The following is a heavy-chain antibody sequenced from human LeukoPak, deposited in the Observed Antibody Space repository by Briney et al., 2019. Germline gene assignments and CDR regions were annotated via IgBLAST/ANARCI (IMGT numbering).Heavy chain of an antibody. J-gene: IGHJ6*02. CDR2: IYYSGST. CDR1: GGSISSGGYY. D-gene: IGHD4-17*01. V-gene: IGHV4-31*03. Sequence: SETLSLTCTVSGGSISSGGYYWSWIRQHPGKGLEWIGYIYYSGSTYYNPSLKSRVTISVDTSKNQFSLKLSSVTAADTAVYHCARGADFIRSGYYYGMDVWGQGTTVTVSS. CDR3: ARGADFIRSGYYYGMDV.